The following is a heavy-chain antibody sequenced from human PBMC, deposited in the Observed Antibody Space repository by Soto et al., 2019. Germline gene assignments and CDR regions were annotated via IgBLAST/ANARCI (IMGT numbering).Heavy chain of an antibody. CDR2: INHSGST. J-gene: IGHJ5*02. CDR3: AREVLRFLEWFPNWLDP. CDR1: GGSFSGYY. D-gene: IGHD3-3*01. V-gene: IGHV4-34*01. Sequence: SETLSLTCAVYGGSFSGYYWSWIRQPPGKGLEWIGEINHSGSTNYNPSLKSRVTISVDTSKNQFSLKLSSVTAADTAVDYCAREVLRFLEWFPNWLDPWGKGTLVTVSS.